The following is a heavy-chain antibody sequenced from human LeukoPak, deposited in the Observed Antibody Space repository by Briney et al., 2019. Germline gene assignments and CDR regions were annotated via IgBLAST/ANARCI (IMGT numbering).Heavy chain of an antibody. J-gene: IGHJ4*02. CDR1: GFTFDDYA. CDR3: AKQTYYYGSGSYGCFDY. Sequence: GGSLRLSCAASGFTFDDYAMHWVRQAPGKGLEWVSGIGWNSGSIGYADSVKGRFTISRDNAKNSLYLQMNSLRAEDTALYYCAKQTYYYGSGSYGCFDYWGQGTLVTVSS. V-gene: IGHV3-9*01. D-gene: IGHD3-10*01. CDR2: IGWNSGSI.